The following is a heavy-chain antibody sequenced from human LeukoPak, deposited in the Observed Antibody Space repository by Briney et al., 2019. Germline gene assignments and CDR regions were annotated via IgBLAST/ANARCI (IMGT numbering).Heavy chain of an antibody. CDR2: INHSGST. V-gene: IGHV4-34*01. CDR1: CGSFSGYY. Sequence: SETLSLTCAVYCGSFSGYYWSWIRQPPGKGLEWIGEINHSGSTNYNPSLKSRVTISVDTSKNQFSLKLSSVTAADTAVYYCARHIRGLLWFGDYGFDPWGQGTLVTVSS. D-gene: IGHD3-10*01. CDR3: ARHIRGLLWFGDYGFDP. J-gene: IGHJ5*02.